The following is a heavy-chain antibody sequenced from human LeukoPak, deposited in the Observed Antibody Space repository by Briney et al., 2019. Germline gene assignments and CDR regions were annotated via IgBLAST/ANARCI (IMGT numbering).Heavy chain of an antibody. Sequence: PGGSLRLSCAASGFTFSSYAMTWVRQAPGKGLEWVSVIYSGGSTYYADSVKGRFTISRDSSKNTLYLQMNTLRAEDTAVYYCARESSGYYFDYWGQGTLVTVSS. CDR1: GFTFSSYA. CDR3: ARESSGYYFDY. J-gene: IGHJ4*02. CDR2: IYSGGST. V-gene: IGHV3-53*01. D-gene: IGHD6-25*01.